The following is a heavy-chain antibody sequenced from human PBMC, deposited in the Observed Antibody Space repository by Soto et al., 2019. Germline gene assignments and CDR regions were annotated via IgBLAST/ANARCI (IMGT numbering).Heavy chain of an antibody. V-gene: IGHV3-23*01. J-gene: IGHJ4*02. D-gene: IGHD6-13*01. CDR3: AKAGFSSSWSPTYFDY. Sequence: PGGSLRLSCAASGFTFTSYAMNWVRLAPGKGLEWVSAISGTGYNTYYADSVKGRFTISRDNTKNTLYLQMNSLRAEETAVYYCAKAGFSSSWSPTYFDYWGQGTLVTVSS. CDR1: GFTFTSYA. CDR2: ISGTGYNT.